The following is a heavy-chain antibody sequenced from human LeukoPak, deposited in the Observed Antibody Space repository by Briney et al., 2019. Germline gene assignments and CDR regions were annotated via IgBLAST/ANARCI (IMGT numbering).Heavy chain of an antibody. Sequence: GGSLRLSCAASGFTFSSYGMHWVRQPPGKGLEWVAVIWYDGSNKYYADSVRGRFTISRDNSKNTLYLQMNSLRAEDTAVYYCARGRSGSYYDYWGQGTLVTVSS. D-gene: IGHD1-26*01. CDR3: ARGRSGSYYDY. V-gene: IGHV3-33*01. CDR2: IWYDGSNK. CDR1: GFTFSSYG. J-gene: IGHJ4*02.